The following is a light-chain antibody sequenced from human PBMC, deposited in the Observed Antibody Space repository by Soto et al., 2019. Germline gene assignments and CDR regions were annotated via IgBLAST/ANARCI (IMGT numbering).Light chain of an antibody. Sequence: EVVLTQSPDTLSLSPGERATLTCRASQSVSTNLAWYKQRPGQAPRLLIYGASARTTGVPAMFSGSGSGTDFTLTISRLEPEDFAVYYCQQYGSSGTFGQGTKVDIK. CDR2: GAS. CDR1: QSVSTN. V-gene: IGKV3-20*01. CDR3: QQYGSSGT. J-gene: IGKJ1*01.